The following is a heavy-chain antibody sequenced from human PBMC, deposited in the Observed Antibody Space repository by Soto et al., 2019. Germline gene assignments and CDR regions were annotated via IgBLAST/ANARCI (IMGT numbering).Heavy chain of an antibody. D-gene: IGHD2-15*01. CDR1: GGSINSYW. J-gene: IGHJ4*02. CDR3: ARDGGSSAYGEGY. CDR2: VYSSGTT. V-gene: IGHV4-4*07. Sequence: PSETLSLTCSVSGGSINSYWWSWIRQPAGKGLEWIGRVYSSGTTDYNPSLNSRATLSVETSKNQFSLKLSSVTAADTAVYYCARDGGSSAYGEGYWGQGIQVTVSS.